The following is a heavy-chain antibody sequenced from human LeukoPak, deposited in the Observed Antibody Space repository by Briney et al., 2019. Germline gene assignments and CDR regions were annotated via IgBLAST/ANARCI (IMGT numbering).Heavy chain of an antibody. CDR1: GGSISSYY. Sequence: PSETLSLTCTVSGGSISSYYWSWIRQPPGKGLEWIGYIYYSGSTNYNPSLKSRVTISVDTSKNQFSLKLSSVTAADTAVYYCARDAYCYDSSGYYSNWFDPWGQGTLVTVSS. CDR2: IYYSGST. J-gene: IGHJ5*02. CDR3: ARDAYCYDSSGYYSNWFDP. D-gene: IGHD3-22*01. V-gene: IGHV4-59*01.